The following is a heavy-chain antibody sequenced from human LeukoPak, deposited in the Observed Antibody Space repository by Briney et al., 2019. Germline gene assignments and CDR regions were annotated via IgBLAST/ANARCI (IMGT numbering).Heavy chain of an antibody. V-gene: IGHV4-59*08. CDR2: IYYSGST. J-gene: IGHJ3*02. CDR3: ARRQDTVTTSGRAFDI. Sequence: SETLSLTCTVSGGPISSYYWSWIRQPPGKGLEWIGYIYYSGSTNYNPSLKSRVTISVDTSKNQFSLKLSSVTAADTAVYYCARRQDTVTTSGRAFDIWGQGKMVTVSS. D-gene: IGHD4-17*01. CDR1: GGPISSYY.